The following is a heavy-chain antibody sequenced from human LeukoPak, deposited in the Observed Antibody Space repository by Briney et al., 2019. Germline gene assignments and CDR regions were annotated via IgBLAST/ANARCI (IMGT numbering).Heavy chain of an antibody. CDR3: AKDHRPDSGYDIDY. CDR1: GFSFSTYG. Sequence: GGSLRLSCSASGFSFSTYGMSWVRQAPRKGLEWVSTIYGSDDTTRYAESVKGRFTISRDNSKETLYLQMNNLRAEDTAVYYCAKDHRPDSGYDIDYWGQGTLVSVCS. V-gene: IGHV3-23*01. D-gene: IGHD3-9*01. J-gene: IGHJ4*02. CDR2: IYGSDDTT.